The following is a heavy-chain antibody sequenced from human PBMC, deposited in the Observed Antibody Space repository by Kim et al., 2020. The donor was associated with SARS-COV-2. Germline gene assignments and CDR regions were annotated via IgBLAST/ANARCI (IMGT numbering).Heavy chain of an antibody. V-gene: IGHV3-11*04. J-gene: IGHJ4*02. D-gene: IGHD3-22*01. CDR1: GFTFSDYY. CDR3: ARSPAYYYDMAGGGEDY. CDR2: ISSSGSTI. Sequence: GGSLRLSCAASGFTFSDYYMSWIRQAPGKGLEWVSYISSSGSTIYYADSVKGRFTISRDNAKNSLYLQMNSLRAEDTAVYYCARSPAYYYDMAGGGEDYWGQGTLVTVSS.